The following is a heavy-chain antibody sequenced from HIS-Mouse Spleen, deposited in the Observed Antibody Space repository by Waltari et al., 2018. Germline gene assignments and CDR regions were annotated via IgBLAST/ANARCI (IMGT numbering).Heavy chain of an antibody. V-gene: IGHV1-2*02. CDR3: AREIPYSSSWYDWYFDL. D-gene: IGHD6-13*01. CDR1: GYTFTGYY. CDR2: INPNSGDT. J-gene: IGHJ2*01. Sequence: QVQLVQSGAEVKKPGASVKVSCKASGYTFTGYYMHWVRQAPGQGLEWMGWINPNSGDTNYAQKFQGRVTMTRDTSISTAYMELSRLRSDDTAVYYCAREIPYSSSWYDWYFDLWGRGTLVTVSS.